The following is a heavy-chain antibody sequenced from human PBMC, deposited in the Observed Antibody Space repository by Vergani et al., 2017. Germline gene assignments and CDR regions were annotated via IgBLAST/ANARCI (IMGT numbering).Heavy chain of an antibody. CDR1: GFTFSSYA. CDR2: ISGSGGST. J-gene: IGHJ4*02. CDR3: DRGSAAADDY. D-gene: IGHD6-13*01. V-gene: IGHV3-23*04. Sequence: VQLVESGGGLVQPGGSLRLSCAASGFTFSSYAMRWVRRAPGKGLEWVSAISGSGGSTYYADSVKGRFTISRDNSKNTLYLQMNSLRAEDTAVYYCDRGSAAADDYWGQGTLVTVSS.